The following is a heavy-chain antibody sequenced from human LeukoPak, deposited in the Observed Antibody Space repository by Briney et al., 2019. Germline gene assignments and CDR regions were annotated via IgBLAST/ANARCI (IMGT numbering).Heavy chain of an antibody. CDR1: SDSISSGSYY. CDR3: ARTKYGSGSYYNDNWFDP. V-gene: IGHV4-61*02. Sequence: PSETLSLTCTVSSDSISSGSYYWSWIRQPAGKGLEWIGRIYMTGSTNYNPSLTSRVTISKDTSMNQFSLSLSSVIAADTAVYYCARTKYGSGSYYNDNWFDPWGQGTLVTVSS. D-gene: IGHD3-10*01. CDR2: IYMTGST. J-gene: IGHJ5*01.